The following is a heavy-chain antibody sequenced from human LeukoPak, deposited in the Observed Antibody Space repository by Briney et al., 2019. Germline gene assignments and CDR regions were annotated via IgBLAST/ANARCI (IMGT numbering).Heavy chain of an antibody. CDR3: TRSGTYVFDF. D-gene: IGHD1-26*01. CDR1: GFTFSNYW. J-gene: IGHJ4*02. Sequence: LAGGSLGLSCAASGFTFSNYWMSWVRQAPGKGLEWVANIKQDGSDIYYVDSVKGRFTISRDNAKNSLYLQMNSLRAEDTAVYYCTRSGTYVFDFWGQGTLVTVSS. V-gene: IGHV3-7*01. CDR2: IKQDGSDI.